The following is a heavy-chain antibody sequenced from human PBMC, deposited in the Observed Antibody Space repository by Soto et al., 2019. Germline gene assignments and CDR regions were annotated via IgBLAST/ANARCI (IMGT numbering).Heavy chain of an antibody. CDR2: MIGDGKTI. CDR3: VRTYVPGIAGFDL. J-gene: IGHJ5*02. Sequence: PXGSLRPSCPASGVSFSNFSIRWVRPVPGEGLVWVSRMIGDGKTIIYADCVKGRFTISRDNAKNTLYLQMNSQRVEDTAVYYCVRTYVPGIAGFDLWGQGTLVTGSS. CDR1: GVSFSNFS. D-gene: IGHD1-1*01. V-gene: IGHV3-74*01.